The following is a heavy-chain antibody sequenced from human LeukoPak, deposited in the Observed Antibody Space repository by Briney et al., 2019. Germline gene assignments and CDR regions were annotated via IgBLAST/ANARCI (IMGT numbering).Heavy chain of an antibody. CDR3: ARGEYGMDV. CDR1: GFTVSSNH. CDR2: IYSGGRT. V-gene: IGHV3-66*01. J-gene: IGHJ6*02. Sequence: PGGSLRLSCAASGFTVSSNHMSWVRQAPGKGLEWVSVIYSGGRTYHADSVKGRFIISRDNSKNTLYLQMNSLRAEDTAVYYCARGEYGMDVWGHGTTVTVSS.